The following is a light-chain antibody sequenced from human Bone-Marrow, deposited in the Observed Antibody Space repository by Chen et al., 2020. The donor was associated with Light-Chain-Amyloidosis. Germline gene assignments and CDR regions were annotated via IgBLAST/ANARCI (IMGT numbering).Light chain of an antibody. V-gene: IGLV3-21*02. J-gene: IGLJ3*02. Sequence: SYVLTQPSSVSVAPGQTATIACGGNNIGSTSVHWYQQTPGQAPLLVVYDASDRPSGIPARLSGSNSGNTATLTISRVEAGDEADYYCQVLDRSSDRPVFGGGTKLTVL. CDR1: NIGSTS. CDR3: QVLDRSSDRPV. CDR2: DAS.